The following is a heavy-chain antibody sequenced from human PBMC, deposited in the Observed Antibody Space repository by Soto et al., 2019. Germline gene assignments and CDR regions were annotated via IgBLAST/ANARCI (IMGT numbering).Heavy chain of an antibody. CDR1: GGSISSYY. Sequence: SETLSLTCTVSGGSISSYYWSWIRQPPGKGLEWIGYIYYSGSTNYNPSLKSRVTISVDTSKNQFSLKLSSVTAADTAVYYCARESLYSYGYGAFDIWGQGTMVTVS. J-gene: IGHJ3*02. CDR2: IYYSGST. CDR3: ARESLYSYGYGAFDI. V-gene: IGHV4-59*01. D-gene: IGHD5-18*01.